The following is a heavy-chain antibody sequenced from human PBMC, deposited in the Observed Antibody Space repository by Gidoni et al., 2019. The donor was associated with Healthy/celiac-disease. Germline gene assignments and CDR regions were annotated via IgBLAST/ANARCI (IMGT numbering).Heavy chain of an antibody. D-gene: IGHD2-2*01. CDR2: MNPNSGNT. Sequence: QVQLVQSGAEVKKPGASVKVSCKASGYTFTSYAINWVRQATGQGLEWMGWMNPNSGNTGYAQKFQGRVTMARNTSISTAYMELSSLRSEDTAVYYCARGASIVVVPAAIVGNYPPPRGYGMDVWGQGTTVTVSS. CDR3: ARGASIVVVPAAIVGNYPPPRGYGMDV. J-gene: IGHJ6*02. V-gene: IGHV1-8*01. CDR1: GYTFTSYA.